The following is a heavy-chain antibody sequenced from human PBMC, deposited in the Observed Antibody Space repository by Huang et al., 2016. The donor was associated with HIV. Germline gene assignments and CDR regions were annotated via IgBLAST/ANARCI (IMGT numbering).Heavy chain of an antibody. V-gene: IGHV3-30*02. CDR2: IRHDGNIK. Sequence: QVQVVESGGGVVQPGGSLRLSCAASGFTFSSYGMHWVRQAPGKGLEWGVFIRHDGNIKYYADSVKGRFAISRDNSKNTLYLQMNSLRAEDTAVYYCAAGDYYYYYYYMDVWGKGTTVTVSS. CDR1: GFTFSSYG. CDR3: AAGDYYYYYYYMDV. D-gene: IGHD4-17*01. J-gene: IGHJ6*03.